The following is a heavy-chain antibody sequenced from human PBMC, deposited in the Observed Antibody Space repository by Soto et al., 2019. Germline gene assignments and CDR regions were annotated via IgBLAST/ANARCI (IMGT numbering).Heavy chain of an antibody. CDR3: GRVGEVVVVPAATNWFDP. Sequence: ASVKVSCKASGYTFTSYDINWVRQATGQGLEWMGWMNPNSANTGYAQKFQGRVTMTRNTSISTAYMELRSLRSEDTAVYYCGRVGEVVVVPAATNWFDPWGQGTLVTVSS. D-gene: IGHD2-2*01. CDR1: GYTFTSYD. V-gene: IGHV1-8*01. CDR2: MNPNSANT. J-gene: IGHJ5*02.